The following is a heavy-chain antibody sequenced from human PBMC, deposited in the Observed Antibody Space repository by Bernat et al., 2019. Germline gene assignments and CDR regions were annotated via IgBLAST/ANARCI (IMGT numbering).Heavy chain of an antibody. CDR3: ARALGVGVTRIGDVFDI. CDR1: GFIFSNYS. D-gene: IGHD1-26*01. CDR2: ISSSSSYI. V-gene: IGHV3-21*01. Sequence: EVQLVESGGGLVKPGGSLRLSCAASGFIFSNYSMNWVRQAPGKGLEWVSSISSSSSYIYYADSMKGRFTISRDNAKNSLYLQMNSLRAEDTAVYYCARALGVGVTRIGDVFDIWGQGTMVTVSS. J-gene: IGHJ3*02.